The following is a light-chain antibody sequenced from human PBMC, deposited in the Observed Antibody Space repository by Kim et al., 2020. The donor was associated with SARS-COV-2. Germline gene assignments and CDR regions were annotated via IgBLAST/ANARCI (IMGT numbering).Light chain of an antibody. CDR1: SSDVGAYNS. J-gene: IGLJ1*01. CDR3: CSYADSYTLNYV. CDR2: DVS. Sequence: QSALTQPRSVSGSPGQSVTISCTGTSSDVGAYNSVSWYQQHPGRAPKLMISDVSKRPSGVPDRFSGSKSGNTASLTISGVQAEDEADYYCCSYADSYTLNYVFGTGTQLTVL. V-gene: IGLV2-11*01.